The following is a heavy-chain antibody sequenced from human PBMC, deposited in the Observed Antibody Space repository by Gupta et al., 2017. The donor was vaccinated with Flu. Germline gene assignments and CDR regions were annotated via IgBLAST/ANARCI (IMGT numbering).Heavy chain of an antibody. J-gene: IGHJ4*02. Sequence: VRHAPGKGLEWVSTISGSGGSTYYADSVKGRFTISRDNSKNTLYLQMNSLRAEDTAVYYCAKGRVGATNYFDYWGQGTLVTVSS. D-gene: IGHD1-26*01. V-gene: IGHV3-23*01. CDR2: ISGSGGST. CDR3: AKGRVGATNYFDY.